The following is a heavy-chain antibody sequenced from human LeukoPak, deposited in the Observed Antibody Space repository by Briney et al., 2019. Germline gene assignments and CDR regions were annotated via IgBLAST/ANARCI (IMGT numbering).Heavy chain of an antibody. CDR1: GGSISSYY. V-gene: IGHV4-59*01. CDR2: IYYSGST. D-gene: IGHD3-9*01. J-gene: IGHJ6*02. Sequence: SETLSLTCTVSGGSISSYYWSWIRQPPGKGLEWIGYIYYSGSTNYNPSLKSRVTISVDTSMNQFSLKLSSVTAADTAVYYCAREQAGYYPHYYYYGMDVWGQGTTVTVSS. CDR3: AREQAGYYPHYYYYGMDV.